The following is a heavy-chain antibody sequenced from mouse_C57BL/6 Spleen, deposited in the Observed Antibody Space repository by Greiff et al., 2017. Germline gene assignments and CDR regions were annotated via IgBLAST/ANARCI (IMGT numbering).Heavy chain of an antibody. CDR2: FYPEDGET. J-gene: IGHJ2*01. CDR1: GFNITDDS. CDR3: ARICSGYDGEN. Sequence: VQLQQSGAELVKPGASVTLSCTASGFNITDDSMHWVKQRTEQGLEWIGRFYPEDGETKYAPKFQGKATITADTSSNTAYLQLSSLTSEDTAVYYSARICSGYDGENWGQGTTLTVSS. V-gene: IGHV14-2*01. D-gene: IGHD2-2*01.